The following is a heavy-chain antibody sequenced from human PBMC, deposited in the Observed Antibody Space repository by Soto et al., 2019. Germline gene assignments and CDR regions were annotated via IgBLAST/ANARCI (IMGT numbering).Heavy chain of an antibody. CDR3: ARGGDIVATYGAFDI. CDR1: GGSISSYY. CDR2: IYYSGST. J-gene: IGHJ3*02. D-gene: IGHD5-12*01. V-gene: IGHV4-59*08. Sequence: QVQLQESGPGLVKPSETLSLTCTVSGGSISSYYWSWIRQPPGKGLEWIGYIYYSGSTNYNPSLKGRVTISVDTTKTQFSLKLSSVTAADTAVYYCARGGDIVATYGAFDIWGQGTMVTVSS.